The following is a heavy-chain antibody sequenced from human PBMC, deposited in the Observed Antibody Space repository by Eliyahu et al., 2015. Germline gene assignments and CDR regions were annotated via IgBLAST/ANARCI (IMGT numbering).Heavy chain of an antibody. J-gene: IGHJ3*02. V-gene: IGHV3-48*01. Sequence: EVQLVESGGGLVQPGGSLXLSCXASGFPFSSYSMNWVRQAPGKGLEWVSYISSSSSTIYYADSVKGRFTISRDNAKNSLYLQMNSLRAEDTAVYYCARDHGDGDAFDIWGQGTMVTVSS. D-gene: IGHD3-10*01. CDR2: ISSSSSTI. CDR3: ARDHGDGDAFDI. CDR1: GFPFSSYS.